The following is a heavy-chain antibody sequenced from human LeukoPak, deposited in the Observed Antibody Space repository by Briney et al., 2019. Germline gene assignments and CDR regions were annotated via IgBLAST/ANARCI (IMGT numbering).Heavy chain of an antibody. Sequence: GGSLRLSCAASGFTFSSYAMSWVRQAPGKGLEWVSAISGSGGSTYYADSVKGRFTISRDNSKNTLYLQMNSLRAEDTAVYYCAKEAYYDILTGYWEVDYWGQGTLVTVSS. V-gene: IGHV3-23*01. CDR2: ISGSGGST. CDR1: GFTFSSYA. D-gene: IGHD3-9*01. CDR3: AKEAYYDILTGYWEVDY. J-gene: IGHJ4*02.